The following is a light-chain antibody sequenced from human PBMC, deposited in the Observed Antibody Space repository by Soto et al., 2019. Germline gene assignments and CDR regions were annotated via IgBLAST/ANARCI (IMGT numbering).Light chain of an antibody. J-gene: IGLJ1*01. Sequence: QSVLTQPRSVSGSPGQSVTISCTGASSDVGAYNYVSWYQQHPGKAPKLMIYDVSTRPSGVTDRFSGSKSGTTASLTISGLQAEDEADYYCCSYAGSPYVFGTGTKVTVL. V-gene: IGLV2-11*01. CDR2: DVS. CDR3: CSYAGSPYV. CDR1: SSDVGAYNY.